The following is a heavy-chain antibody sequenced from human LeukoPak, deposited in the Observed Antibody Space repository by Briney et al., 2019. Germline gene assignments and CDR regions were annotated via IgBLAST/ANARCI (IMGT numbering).Heavy chain of an antibody. CDR3: AKEDGITIFGVDYYYGMDV. V-gene: IGHV3-23*01. CDR1: GFTFSSYA. D-gene: IGHD3-3*01. Sequence: PGGSLRLSCAASGFTFSSYAMSWVRQAPGKGLEWVSTISGSGHSTYYADSVKGRFTISRDNSKNTLYLQMNSLRAEDTAVYYCAKEDGITIFGVDYYYGMDVWGQGTAVTVSS. J-gene: IGHJ6*02. CDR2: ISGSGHST.